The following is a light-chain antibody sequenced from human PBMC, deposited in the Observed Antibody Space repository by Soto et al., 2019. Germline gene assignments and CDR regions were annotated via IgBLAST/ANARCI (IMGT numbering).Light chain of an antibody. V-gene: IGKV1-12*01. CDR1: QGIGSW. Sequence: DTQMTQSPSSVSASVGDKVTITCRASQGIGSWLAWYQQKPGKAPKLLIYAASSLLSGVPSRFSGSGSGTDFTFTITRLEPEDFAVYYCQLYGSSRGTFGQGTKVDIK. CDR2: AAS. CDR3: QLYGSSRGT. J-gene: IGKJ1*01.